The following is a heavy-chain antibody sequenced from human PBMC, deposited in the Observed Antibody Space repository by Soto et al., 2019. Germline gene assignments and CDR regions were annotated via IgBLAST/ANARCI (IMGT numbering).Heavy chain of an antibody. CDR1: GFTFSDYY. CDR3: ARDLREPYYYDSSGSPADY. J-gene: IGHJ4*02. D-gene: IGHD3-22*01. V-gene: IGHV3-11*06. Sequence: PGGSLRLSCAASGFTFSDYYMSWIHQAPGKGLEWVSYISSSSSYTNYADSVKGRFTISRDNAKNSLYLQMNSLRAEDTAVYYCARDLREPYYYDSSGSPADYWGQGTLVTV. CDR2: ISSSSSYT.